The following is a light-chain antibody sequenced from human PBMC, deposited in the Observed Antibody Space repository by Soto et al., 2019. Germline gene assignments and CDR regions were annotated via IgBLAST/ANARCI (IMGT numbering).Light chain of an antibody. CDR2: KAS. V-gene: IGKV1-5*03. CDR1: PSVNSW. J-gene: IGKJ1*01. Sequence: DIQMTQSPSTLSASVGDRVTITCRASPSVNSWLAWYQQKPGKAPKLLIYKASNVENGVPSRFSGSRSGTEFTLTIRGLQPDDFASYYYQHYNYYSGTFGQGTKVEIK. CDR3: QHYNYYSGT.